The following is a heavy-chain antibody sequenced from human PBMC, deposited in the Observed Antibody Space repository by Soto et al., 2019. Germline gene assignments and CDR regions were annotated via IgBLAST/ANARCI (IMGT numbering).Heavy chain of an antibody. V-gene: IGHV3-74*01. CDR3: ARDFQY. CDR2: INSDGSST. CDR1: GFTFSTFW. J-gene: IGHJ4*02. Sequence: EVQLVESGGGLVQPGGSLRLPCEASGFTFSTFWMHWVRQAPGKGLVWVSRINSDGSSTYYADSVRGRVTISRDNAKNTLYLQLNSLRPEDTAVYYCARDFQYWGQGTLVTVSS.